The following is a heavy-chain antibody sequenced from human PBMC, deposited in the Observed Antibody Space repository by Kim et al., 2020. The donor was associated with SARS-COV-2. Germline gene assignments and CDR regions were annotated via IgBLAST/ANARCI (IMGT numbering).Heavy chain of an antibody. CDR1: GYTFTSYA. CDR3: ARGAGYPLPFDY. Sequence: ASVKVSCKASGYTFTSYAMHWVRQAPGQRLEWMGWINAGNGNTKYSQKFQGRVTITRDTSASTAYMELSSLRSEDTAVYYCARGAGYPLPFDYWGQGTLVTVSS. V-gene: IGHV1-3*01. CDR2: INAGNGNT. J-gene: IGHJ4*02. D-gene: IGHD3-9*01.